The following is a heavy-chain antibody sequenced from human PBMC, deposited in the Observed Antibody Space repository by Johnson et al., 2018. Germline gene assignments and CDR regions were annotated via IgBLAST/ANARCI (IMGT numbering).Heavy chain of an antibody. Sequence: VQLVETGAGVKKPGESLKISCKGSGYSFTSYWIGWVRQMPGKGLEWMGIIYPSDSDTRYSPSFQGQVTISADQYISTAYLQWSSPKAADTATYYCARFPGIDYGMDVWGQGTTVTVSS. V-gene: IGHV5-51*01. D-gene: IGHD3-10*01. J-gene: IGHJ6*02. CDR3: ARFPGIDYGMDV. CDR2: IYPSDSDT. CDR1: GYSFTSYW.